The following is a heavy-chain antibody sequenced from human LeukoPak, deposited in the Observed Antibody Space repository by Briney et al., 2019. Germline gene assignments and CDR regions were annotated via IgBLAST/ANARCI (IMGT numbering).Heavy chain of an antibody. CDR1: GGSISSSSYF. V-gene: IGHV4-39*01. D-gene: IGHD3-10*01. CDR3: VRITSPGY. Sequence: SETLSLTCTVSGGSISSSSYFWGWIRQPPGKGLEWIGSIYYSGSTYYNPSLKSRVTISVDTSNNQFSLMLSSVTAADTAVYCCVRITSPGYWGQGTLVTVSS. J-gene: IGHJ4*02. CDR2: IYYSGST.